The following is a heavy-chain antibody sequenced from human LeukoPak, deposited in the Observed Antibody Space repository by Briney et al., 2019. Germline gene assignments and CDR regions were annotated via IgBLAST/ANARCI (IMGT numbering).Heavy chain of an antibody. Sequence: SETLSLTCNVSGASISNFYGTWIRQPPGKGLEWIAYMYYNGRTNYNPSLESRVTISVDTSKNQCSLKLTSVTAADTALYYCARGGDIAVAGVLDYWGQGTQVTVSS. V-gene: IGHV4-59*08. CDR2: MYYNGRT. CDR3: ARGGDIAVAGVLDY. D-gene: IGHD6-19*01. J-gene: IGHJ4*02. CDR1: GASISNFY.